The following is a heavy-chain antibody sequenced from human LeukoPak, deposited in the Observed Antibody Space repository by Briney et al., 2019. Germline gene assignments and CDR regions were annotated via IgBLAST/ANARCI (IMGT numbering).Heavy chain of an antibody. CDR3: ARDREEMVRAPYGFDM. V-gene: IGHV3-7*01. D-gene: IGHD3-10*01. CDR1: GFTFSGYA. Sequence: GGSLRLSCATSGFTFSGYATSWVRQAPGKGLEWEANMKYDGSEIYYVDSVKGRFTISRDNSKNSLFLQMNSLKTEDTAVYYCARDREEMVRAPYGFDMWGQGTRVTVSS. CDR2: MKYDGSEI. J-gene: IGHJ3*02.